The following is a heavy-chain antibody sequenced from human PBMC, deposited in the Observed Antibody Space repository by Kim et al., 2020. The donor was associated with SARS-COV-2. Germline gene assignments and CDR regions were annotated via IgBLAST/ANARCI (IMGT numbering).Heavy chain of an antibody. Sequence: ADSVKGRFTISRDNSKNTLYLDMNTLSADDTAVYYCAKSSASGGSTFDYWGQGALVTVSS. V-gene: IGHV3-23*01. D-gene: IGHD6-19*01. CDR3: AKSSASGGSTFDY. J-gene: IGHJ4*02.